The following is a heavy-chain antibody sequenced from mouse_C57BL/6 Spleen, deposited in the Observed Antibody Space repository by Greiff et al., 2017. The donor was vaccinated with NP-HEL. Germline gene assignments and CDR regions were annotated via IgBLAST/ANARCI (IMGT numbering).Heavy chain of an antibody. CDR3: ARGRTTVDEGEIDY. J-gene: IGHJ2*01. CDR1: GYAFSSSW. Sequence: QVQLQQSGPELVKPGASVKISCKASGYAFSSSWMNWVKQRPGKGLEWIGRIYPGDGDTNYNGKFKGKATLTADKSSSTAYMQLSCLTSEDSAVYFCARGRTTVDEGEIDYWGQGTTLTVSS. D-gene: IGHD1-1*01. CDR2: IYPGDGDT. V-gene: IGHV1-82*01.